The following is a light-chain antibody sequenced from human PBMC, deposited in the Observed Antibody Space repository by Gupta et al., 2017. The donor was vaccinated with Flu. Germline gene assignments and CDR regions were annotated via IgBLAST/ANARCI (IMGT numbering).Light chain of an antibody. CDR3: SSYAGSNNWV. Sequence: SVTVSCTGTSSDVGGSNYVSWYQQHPGKAPKLIIYGVSKRPSGVPDRFSGSKSGNTASLTVSGLQAEDEADYYCSSYAGSNNWVFGGGTKLTVL. J-gene: IGLJ3*02. CDR1: SSDVGGSNY. V-gene: IGLV2-8*01. CDR2: GVS.